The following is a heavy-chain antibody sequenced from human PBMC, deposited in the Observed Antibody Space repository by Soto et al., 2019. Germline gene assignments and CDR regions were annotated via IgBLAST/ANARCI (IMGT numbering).Heavy chain of an antibody. J-gene: IGHJ3*02. D-gene: IGHD5-12*01. Sequence: QITLKESGPTLVKPTQTLTLTCTFSGFSLSTSGVGVGWIRQPPGKALEWLALIYWDDDKRYSPSLKSRLTITKDTSKNQVVLTMTNMDPVDTATYYCAHRLGTRLVEERGDAFDIWGQGTMVTVSS. CDR3: AHRLGTRLVEERGDAFDI. V-gene: IGHV2-5*02. CDR2: IYWDDDK. CDR1: GFSLSTSGVG.